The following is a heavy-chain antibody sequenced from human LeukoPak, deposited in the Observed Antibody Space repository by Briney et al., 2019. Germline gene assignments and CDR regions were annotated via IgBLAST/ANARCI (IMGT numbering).Heavy chain of an antibody. J-gene: IGHJ4*02. D-gene: IGHD6-13*01. CDR1: GFTFSSYS. Sequence: GGSLRLSCAASGFTFSSYSMNWVRQAPGKGLEWVSSISSSSYIYYADSVKGRFTISRDNAKNSLYLQMNSLRAEDTAVYYCARDQGAAGTIDYWGQGTLVTVSS. CDR3: ARDQGAAGTIDY. V-gene: IGHV3-21*01. CDR2: ISSSSYI.